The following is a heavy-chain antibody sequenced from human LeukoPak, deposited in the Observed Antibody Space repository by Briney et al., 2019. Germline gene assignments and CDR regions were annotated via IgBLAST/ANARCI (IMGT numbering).Heavy chain of an antibody. CDR2: ISGSGGST. CDR3: AKETYGSGSYSPDY. D-gene: IGHD3-10*01. Sequence: GGSLRLPCAASGFTFSSYAMTWARQAPGKGLEWVSAISGSGGSTYYADSVKGRFTMSRDNSKNTLYLQMNSLRAEDTAVYYCAKETYGSGSYSPDYWGQGTLVTVSS. J-gene: IGHJ4*02. CDR1: GFTFSSYA. V-gene: IGHV3-23*01.